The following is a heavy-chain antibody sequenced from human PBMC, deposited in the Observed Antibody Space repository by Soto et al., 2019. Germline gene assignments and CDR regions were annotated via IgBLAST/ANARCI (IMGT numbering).Heavy chain of an antibody. CDR2: NNPSGGST. J-gene: IGHJ5*02. D-gene: IGHD2-2*01. Sequence: APVKVSCKGSGGTFPSYTLYRVRQAPGQRLECVGMNNPSGGSTNDAKKVQGRVTMTRDTSTSTVYMELSSLRSEDTAVYYFARGLYCISTSCYETLFAPWGQGTLVIVSS. CDR3: ARGLYCISTSCYETLFAP. V-gene: IGHV1-46*01. CDR1: GGTFPSYT.